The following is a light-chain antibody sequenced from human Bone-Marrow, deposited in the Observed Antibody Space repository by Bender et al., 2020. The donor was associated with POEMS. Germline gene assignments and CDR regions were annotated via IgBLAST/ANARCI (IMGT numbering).Light chain of an antibody. CDR1: SGDVASYDL. CDR2: EVN. CDR3: CSYAGTRGV. Sequence: QSALTQPASVSGSPGQSITISCNGSSGDVASYDLVSWYQQFPGKAPKLMIYEVNKRPSGVSVRFSGSKSGTSASLTVSGLQADDEAEYYCCSYAGTRGVFGTGTKVTVL. J-gene: IGLJ1*01. V-gene: IGLV2-23*02.